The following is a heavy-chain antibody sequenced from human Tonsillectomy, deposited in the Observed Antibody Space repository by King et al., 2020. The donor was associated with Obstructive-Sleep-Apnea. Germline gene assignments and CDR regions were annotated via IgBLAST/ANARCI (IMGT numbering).Heavy chain of an antibody. CDR1: GYSISSGYY. V-gene: IGHV4-38-2*02. CDR3: AREDREGIAVAGLVSFDY. Sequence: QLQESGPGLVKPSETLSLTCSVSGYSISSGYYWGWVRQPPGKGLECIGSISYSGGTYYNSSLKSRVTISADTSKNQFSLKLSAVTAADTAVYYCAREDREGIAVAGLVSFDYWGQGTLVTVSS. CDR2: ISYSGGT. D-gene: IGHD6-19*01. J-gene: IGHJ4*02.